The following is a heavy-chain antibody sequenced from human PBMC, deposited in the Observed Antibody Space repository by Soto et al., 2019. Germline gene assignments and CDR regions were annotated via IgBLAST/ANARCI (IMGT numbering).Heavy chain of an antibody. J-gene: IGHJ4*02. CDR1: GFTVSTNY. D-gene: IGHD6-13*01. CDR2: IWYDGSNK. Sequence: GGSLRLSCVASGFTVSTNYMHWVRQAPGKGLEWVAVIWYDGSNKYYADSVKGRFTISRDNSKNTLYLQMNSLRAEDTAVYYCARWGIAAGDYWGQGTLVTVSS. V-gene: IGHV3-33*08. CDR3: ARWGIAAGDY.